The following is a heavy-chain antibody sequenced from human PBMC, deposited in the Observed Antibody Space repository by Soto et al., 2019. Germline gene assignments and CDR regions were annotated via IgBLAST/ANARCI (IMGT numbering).Heavy chain of an antibody. CDR3: AKDKRAVVVTAPFDY. J-gene: IGHJ4*02. CDR1: GFTFSSYG. Sequence: QVQLVESGGGVVQPGRSLRLSCAASGFTFSSYGMHWVRQAPGKGLEWVAVISYDGSNKYYADSVKGRFTISRDNPKNTLYLQMNSLRAEDTAVYYCAKDKRAVVVTAPFDYWGQGTLVTVSS. D-gene: IGHD2-21*02. CDR2: ISYDGSNK. V-gene: IGHV3-30*18.